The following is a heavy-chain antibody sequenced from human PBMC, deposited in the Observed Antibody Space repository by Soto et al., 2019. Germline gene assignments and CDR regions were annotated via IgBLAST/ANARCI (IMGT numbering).Heavy chain of an antibody. CDR2: FDPEDGET. D-gene: IGHD3-10*01. Sequence: QVQLVQSGAEVKKPGASVKVSCKVSGYTLTELSMHWVRQAPGKGLEWMGGFDPEDGETIYAQKFQGRVTMTEDTSTDTAYMELRSLRSEDPAVYYCATGKFYLMSLGAFDIWGQGTMVTVSS. CDR3: ATGKFYLMSLGAFDI. J-gene: IGHJ3*02. CDR1: GYTLTELS. V-gene: IGHV1-24*01.